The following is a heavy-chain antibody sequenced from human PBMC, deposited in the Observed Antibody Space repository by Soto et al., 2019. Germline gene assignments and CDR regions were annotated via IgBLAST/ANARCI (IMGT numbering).Heavy chain of an antibody. CDR1: GGTFNSYT. J-gene: IGHJ4*02. D-gene: IGHD1-26*01. V-gene: IGHV1-69*06. Sequence: SVKVSCKASGGTFNSYTINWVRQAPGRGLEWVGQVVPMYDSVNYAENFQGRVTITADKSTKTAYMELTSLRSEDTALYFCASWRSYSGSYCFDYWGQGTLVTVSS. CDR3: ASWRSYSGSYCFDY. CDR2: VVPMYDSV.